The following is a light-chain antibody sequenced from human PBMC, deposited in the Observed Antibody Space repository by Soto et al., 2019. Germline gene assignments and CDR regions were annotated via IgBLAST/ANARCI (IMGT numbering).Light chain of an antibody. Sequence: SSELTQPPSVSVAPGQMARISCGGTNIGSISVHWYQQRPGQAPVLVVYDDSDRPSGIPERFSGSNSGNTATLTISRVEAGDEADYYCQVWDSSSDHPWVFGGGTKLTLL. CDR2: DDS. CDR1: NIGSIS. J-gene: IGLJ3*02. V-gene: IGLV3-21*02. CDR3: QVWDSSSDHPWV.